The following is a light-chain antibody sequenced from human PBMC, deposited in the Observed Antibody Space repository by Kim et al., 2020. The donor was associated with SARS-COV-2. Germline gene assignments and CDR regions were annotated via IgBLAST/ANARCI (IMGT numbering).Light chain of an antibody. CDR3: QVWENTLRT. CDR2: YDS. V-gene: IGLV3-21*01. Sequence: SVAPGKTARITWGGNNIGRKSIHWYQHKPGQAPVLVIYYDSDRPPGVSERFSASNSGNTATLAISSVEPGDEADYYCQVWENTLRTFGGGTQLTVL. CDR1: NIGRKS. J-gene: IGLJ2*01.